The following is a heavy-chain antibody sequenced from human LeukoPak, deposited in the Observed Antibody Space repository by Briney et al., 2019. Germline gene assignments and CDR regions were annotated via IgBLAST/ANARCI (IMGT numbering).Heavy chain of an antibody. CDR1: GFTFSNAW. D-gene: IGHD4-23*01. CDR2: IKSKTDGGTT. CDR3: TAVDFDY. J-gene: IGHJ4*02. V-gene: IGHV3-15*01. Sequence: GGSLRLSRAASGFTFSNAWVTWVRQVPGKGLEWVGRIKSKTDGGTTDYAAPVKGRFTISRDNSENTLYLQMNSLKTEDTAVYYCTAVDFDYWGQGTLVTVSS.